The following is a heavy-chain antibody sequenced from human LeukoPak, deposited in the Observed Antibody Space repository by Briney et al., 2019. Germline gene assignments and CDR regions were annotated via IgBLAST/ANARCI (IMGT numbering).Heavy chain of an antibody. D-gene: IGHD1-26*01. CDR3: AKAIVGATLAASDL. J-gene: IGHJ3*01. CDR1: GFTFSSYA. V-gene: IGHV3-23*01. Sequence: PGGSLRLSCAASGFTFSSYAMNWVRQAPGKGLEWVSVISASGSNTYYADSVKGRFTISRDNSKNTLYLQMNTLTAEDTALYYCAKAIVGATLAASDLWGQRTMVTVSS. CDR2: ISASGSNT.